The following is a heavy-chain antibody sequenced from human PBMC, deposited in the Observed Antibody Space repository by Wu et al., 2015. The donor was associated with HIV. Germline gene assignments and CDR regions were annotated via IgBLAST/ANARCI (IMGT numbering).Heavy chain of an antibody. CDR1: GYTFTSYD. CDR2: MNPNSGNT. V-gene: IGHV1-8*01. Sequence: QVQLVQSGAEVKKPGASVKVSCKASGYTFTSYDINWVRQATGQGLEWMGWMNPNSGNTGYAQKFQGRVTMTRNTSISTAYMELSSLRSEDTAVYYCARVEGVCSGGSCYSDYYYGMDVWGQGTTVTVSS. D-gene: IGHD2-15*01. J-gene: IGHJ6*02. CDR3: ARVEGVCSGGSCYSDYYYGMDV.